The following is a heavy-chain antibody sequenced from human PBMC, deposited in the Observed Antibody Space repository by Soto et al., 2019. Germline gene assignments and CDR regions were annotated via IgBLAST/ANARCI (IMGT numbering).Heavy chain of an antibody. CDR3: ARLAGPWYFDL. J-gene: IGHJ2*01. CDR2: INHSGSS. CDR1: GGSFSGFY. Sequence: SETLALTCAVHGGSFSGFYWTWIRQPPGKGLEWIGEINHSGSSNYNPPLKSRVTMSLDTSRNQFSLSLNSVTAADTAVYYCARLAGPWYFDLWGRGTLVTVSS. V-gene: IGHV4-34*01.